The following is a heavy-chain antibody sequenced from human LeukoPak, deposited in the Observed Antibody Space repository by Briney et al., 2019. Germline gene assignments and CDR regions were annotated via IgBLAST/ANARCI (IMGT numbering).Heavy chain of an antibody. CDR2: IYFNGAT. D-gene: IGHD3-16*01. V-gene: IGHV4-31*03. CDR1: GASIRSGGFY. CDR3: ARARLRSEDFSTPYYFDF. Sequence: SETLSLTCSVSGASIRSGGFYWSWLRQHPRRGLEWIGYIYFNGATYYNPSLKSRVTISVDTSQNRFSLRVHSVTAADTAVYFCARARLRSEDFSTPYYFDFWGRGTLVTVSS. J-gene: IGHJ4*02.